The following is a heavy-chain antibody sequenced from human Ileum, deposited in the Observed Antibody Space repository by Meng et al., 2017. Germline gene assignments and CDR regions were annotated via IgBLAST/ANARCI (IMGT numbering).Heavy chain of an antibody. V-gene: IGHV3-23*01. CDR2: ISGDAKDT. Sequence: EVQLLGSGGDLAQPGGSLRLSCAASGFTFSTYAMSWVRQAPGKGPEWVSAISGDAKDTYYADSVKGRFTVSRDNFKNTVSLQMNSLRVEDAAIYYCVREATWAIFDYWGQGSPVTVSS. CDR1: GFTFSTYA. D-gene: IGHD5-24*01. J-gene: IGHJ4*02. CDR3: VREATWAIFDY.